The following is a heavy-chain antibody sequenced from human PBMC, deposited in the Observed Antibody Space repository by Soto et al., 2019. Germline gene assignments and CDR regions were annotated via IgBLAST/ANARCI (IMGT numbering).Heavy chain of an antibody. Sequence: SETLSLTCTVSGGSISSGDFYWSWIRQPPGRGLEWIGYISYSGSTYYNTSLKSRVTISVDTSKNQFSLKLNSVTAADTAVYYCARARPTRGSYKYNWFDPWGQGTLVTVSS. D-gene: IGHD2-15*01. CDR1: GGSISSGDFY. CDR3: ARARPTRGSYKYNWFDP. J-gene: IGHJ5*02. V-gene: IGHV4-30-4*01. CDR2: ISYSGST.